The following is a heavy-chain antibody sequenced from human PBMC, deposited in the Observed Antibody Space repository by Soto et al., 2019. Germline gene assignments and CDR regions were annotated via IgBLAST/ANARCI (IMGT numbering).Heavy chain of an antibody. CDR3: ARVGSSGWSPDY. CDR1: GGSISGHY. V-gene: IGHV4-59*11. D-gene: IGHD6-19*01. Sequence: PSETLSLTCSVSGGSISGHYWTWIRQSPGKGLEWIGYIFYSGSTNYNPSLKSRVTISVDTSKNQFSLKMSSVTAADTAVYYCARVGSSGWSPDYRGRGTLVTVSS. CDR2: IFYSGST. J-gene: IGHJ4*02.